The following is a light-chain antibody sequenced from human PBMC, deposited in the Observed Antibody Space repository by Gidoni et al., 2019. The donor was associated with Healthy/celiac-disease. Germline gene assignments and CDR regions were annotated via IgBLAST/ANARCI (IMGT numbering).Light chain of an antibody. Sequence: EIVLTQSPGTLSLSPGERATLSCRASQSVSSSYLAWYQQKPGQAPRLLIYCASSRATGIPDRFSGSGSGTDFTLTISRLEPEDFAVYYCQQYGSSPWAFGHGTKVDIK. CDR1: QSVSSSY. V-gene: IGKV3-20*01. CDR3: QQYGSSPWA. J-gene: IGKJ1*01. CDR2: CAS.